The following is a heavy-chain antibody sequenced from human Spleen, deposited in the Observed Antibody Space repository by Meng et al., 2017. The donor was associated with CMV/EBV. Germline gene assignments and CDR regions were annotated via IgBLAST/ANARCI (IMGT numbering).Heavy chain of an antibody. V-gene: IGHV1-2*02. Sequence: ASVKVSCKASGYTFTSYDINWVRQAPGQGLEWMGWINPNSGGTNYAQNFQGRVTMTRDTSISTAYMELSRLRSDDTAVYYCARAYCSGGSCPLGGSGYYYGDAFDIWGQGTMVTVSS. CDR3: ARAYCSGGSCPLGGSGYYYGDAFDI. CDR2: INPNSGGT. CDR1: GYTFTSYD. D-gene: IGHD2-15*01. J-gene: IGHJ3*02.